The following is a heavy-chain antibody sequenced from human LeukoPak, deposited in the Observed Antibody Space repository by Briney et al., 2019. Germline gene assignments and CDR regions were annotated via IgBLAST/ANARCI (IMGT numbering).Heavy chain of an antibody. V-gene: IGHV3-30-3*01. CDR3: ARRDSGGYCFDY. D-gene: IGHD3-22*01. CDR2: ISYDGSNK. J-gene: IGHJ4*02. Sequence: GGSLRLSSAASGFTFSSYAMHWVRQAPGKGLEWVAVISYDGSNKYYADSVKGRFTISRDNSKNTLYLQMNSLRAEDTAVYYCARRDSGGYCFDYWGQGTLVTVSS. CDR1: GFTFSSYA.